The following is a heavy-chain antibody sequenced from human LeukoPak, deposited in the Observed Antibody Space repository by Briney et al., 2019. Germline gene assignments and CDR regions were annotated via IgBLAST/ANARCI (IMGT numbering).Heavy chain of an antibody. CDR3: ARQRKGILTGYYTSWFDP. J-gene: IGHJ5*02. Sequence: PSETLSLTCAVYGGSFSGYYWSWIRQPPGKGLEWIGEINHSGSTNYNPSLKSRVTISVDTSKNQFSPKLSSVTAADTAVYYCARQRKGILTGYYTSWFDPWGQGTLVTVSS. CDR2: INHSGST. D-gene: IGHD3-9*01. V-gene: IGHV4-34*01. CDR1: GGSFSGYY.